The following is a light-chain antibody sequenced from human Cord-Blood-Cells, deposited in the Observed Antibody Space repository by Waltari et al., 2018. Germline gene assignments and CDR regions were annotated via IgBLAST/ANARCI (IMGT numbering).Light chain of an antibody. CDR3: QQYGSSPLGYT. Sequence: EIVLTQSPGTLSLSPGESATLPCRASQSVSSSYLAWYQQKPGQAPRLLIYGASSRATGIPDRFSGSGSGTDFTLTISRLEPEDFAVYYCQQYGSSPLGYTFGQGTKLEIK. CDR2: GAS. J-gene: IGKJ2*01. V-gene: IGKV3-20*01. CDR1: QSVSSSY.